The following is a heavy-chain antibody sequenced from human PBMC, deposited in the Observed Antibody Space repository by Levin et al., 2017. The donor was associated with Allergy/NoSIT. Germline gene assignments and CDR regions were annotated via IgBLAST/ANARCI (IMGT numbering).Heavy chain of an antibody. Sequence: SETLSLTCAVSGCSISSGGYSWSWLRQPPGKGLEWIGNIYLSGSTNDNPSLKSRVTMSVDRSKNQFSLKLSYVTAADTAVYYCARVAGYSYGYYFDYWGPGTLVTVSS. CDR3: ARVAGYSYGYYFDY. CDR1: GCSISSGGYS. J-gene: IGHJ4*02. V-gene: IGHV4-30-2*01. CDR2: IYLSGST. D-gene: IGHD5-18*01.